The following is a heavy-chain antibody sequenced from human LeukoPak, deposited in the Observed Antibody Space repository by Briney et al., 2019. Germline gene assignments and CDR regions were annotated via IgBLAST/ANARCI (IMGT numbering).Heavy chain of an antibody. V-gene: IGHV3-23*01. D-gene: IGHD6-13*01. CDR3: AKDPRVAATGPYFDS. Sequence: PGGSLRLSCAASGFTFSSYAMSWVRQAPGKGLEWVSAISGSGGSTYYADSVKGRFTISRDNSKNTLYLRMNSLRVEDTAIYYCAKDPRVAATGPYFDSWGQGTLVTVSS. J-gene: IGHJ4*02. CDR1: GFTFSSYA. CDR2: ISGSGGST.